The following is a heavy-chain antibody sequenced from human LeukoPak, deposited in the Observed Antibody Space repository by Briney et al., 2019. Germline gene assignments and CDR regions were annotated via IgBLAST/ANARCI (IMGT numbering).Heavy chain of an antibody. CDR3: ARDLGGSSWYEYYYGMDV. Sequence: GGSLRLSCAASGFTFSSYALHWVRQAPGKGLEWVAVISYDGSNKYYADSVKGRFTISRDNSKNTLYLQMNSLRAEDTAVYYCARDLGGSSWYEYYYGMDVWGQGTTVTVSS. V-gene: IGHV3-30*04. D-gene: IGHD6-13*01. J-gene: IGHJ6*02. CDR2: ISYDGSNK. CDR1: GFTFSSYA.